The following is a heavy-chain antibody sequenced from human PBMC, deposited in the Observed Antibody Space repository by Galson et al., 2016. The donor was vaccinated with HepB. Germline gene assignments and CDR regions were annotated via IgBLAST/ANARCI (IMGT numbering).Heavy chain of an antibody. CDR3: ARMRSGGWFDY. Sequence: TLSLTCTVSGGSISSGGYYWSWIRQHPGKGLEWIGYIYYSGSSYYNPSLKSRLTISVDTSKNQFSVKVTSVTAADTAVYYCARMRSGGWFDYSGQGTLVTVSS. D-gene: IGHD6-19*01. V-gene: IGHV4-31*03. CDR2: IYYSGSS. J-gene: IGHJ4*02. CDR1: GGSISSGGYY.